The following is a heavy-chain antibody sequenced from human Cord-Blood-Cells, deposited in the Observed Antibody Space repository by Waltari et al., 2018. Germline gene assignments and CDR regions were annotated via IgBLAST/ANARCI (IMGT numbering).Heavy chain of an antibody. Sequence: EVQLVESGGGLVQPGGSLRLSCAASGFTVSSNYMSWVRQAPGKGQGWVSVIDSGGSTYYADSVKGRFTISRHNSKNTLYLQMNSLRAEDTAVYYCARERGPRYFDLWGRGTLVTVSS. CDR1: GFTVSSNY. CDR2: IDSGGST. J-gene: IGHJ2*01. CDR3: ARERGPRYFDL. D-gene: IGHD3-10*01. V-gene: IGHV3-53*04.